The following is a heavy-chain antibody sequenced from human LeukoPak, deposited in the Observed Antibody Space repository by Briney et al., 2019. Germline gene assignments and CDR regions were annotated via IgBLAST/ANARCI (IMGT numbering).Heavy chain of an antibody. Sequence: ASVKVSCKASGYSFTDYHIHWVRQAPGQGLEWMGIINPSGGSTSYAQKFQGRVTMTRDTSTSTVYMELSSLRSEDTAVYYCARGHTPYYDILYWGQGTLVTVSS. CDR2: INPSGGST. D-gene: IGHD3-9*01. J-gene: IGHJ4*02. V-gene: IGHV1-46*01. CDR3: ARGHTPYYDILY. CDR1: GYSFTDYH.